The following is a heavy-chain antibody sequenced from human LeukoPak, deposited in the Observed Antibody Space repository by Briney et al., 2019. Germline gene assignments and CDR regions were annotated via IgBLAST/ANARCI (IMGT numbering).Heavy chain of an antibody. CDR3: ARDPVEWELQLDQ. J-gene: IGHJ4*02. Sequence: PGGSLRLSCAASGFTFSSFWMGWVRQTPGKRLEWVANMNIDGSEKYYADSVKGRFSISRDNARNSVYLQMNSLRVEDTAVYYCARDPVEWELQLDQWGQGTLVTVSS. CDR1: GFTFSSFW. D-gene: IGHD1-26*01. V-gene: IGHV3-7*01. CDR2: MNIDGSEK.